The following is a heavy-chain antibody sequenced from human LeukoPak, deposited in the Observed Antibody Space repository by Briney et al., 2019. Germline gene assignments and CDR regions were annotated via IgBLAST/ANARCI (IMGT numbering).Heavy chain of an antibody. Sequence: GGSLRLSCAASGFTVSSNCMSWVRQAPGKGLEWVSVIYSGGSTYYADSVKGRFTISRDNSKNTLYLQMNSLRAEDTAVYYCARASGDYDFWSGYPYYYYYMDVWGKGTTVTVSS. D-gene: IGHD3-3*01. J-gene: IGHJ6*03. CDR2: IYSGGST. CDR1: GFTVSSNC. V-gene: IGHV3-53*01. CDR3: ARASGDYDFWSGYPYYYYYMDV.